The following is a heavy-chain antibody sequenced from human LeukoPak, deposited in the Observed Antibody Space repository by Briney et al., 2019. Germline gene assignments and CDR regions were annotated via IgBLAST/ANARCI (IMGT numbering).Heavy chain of an antibody. V-gene: IGHV3-33*08. D-gene: IGHD1-7*01. CDR3: ARDSRGGTPFDY. CDR2: IWYDGSNK. J-gene: IGHJ4*02. Sequence: PGGSLRLSCVASGLTVSNHWMSWVRQAPGKGLEWVAVIWYDGSNKYYADSVKGRFTISRDNSKNTLYLQMNSLRAEDTAVYYCARDSRGGTPFDYWGQGTLVTVSS. CDR1: GLTVSNHW.